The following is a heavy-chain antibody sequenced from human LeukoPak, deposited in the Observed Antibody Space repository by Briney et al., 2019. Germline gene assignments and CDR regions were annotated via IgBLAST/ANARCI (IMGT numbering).Heavy chain of an antibody. J-gene: IGHJ5*02. CDR1: GFTFSSYG. CDR3: AKDPSSSWYFSNRNWFDP. D-gene: IGHD6-13*01. Sequence: PGGSLRLSCAASGFTFSSYGMHWVRQAPGKGLEWVAFIRYDGSNKYYADSVKGRFTISRDNSKNTLYLQMNSLRAEDTAVYYCAKDPSSSWYFSNRNWFDPWGQGTLVTVSS. V-gene: IGHV3-30*02. CDR2: IRYDGSNK.